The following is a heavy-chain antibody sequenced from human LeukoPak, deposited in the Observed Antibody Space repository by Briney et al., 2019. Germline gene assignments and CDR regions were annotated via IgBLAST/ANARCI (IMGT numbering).Heavy chain of an antibody. J-gene: IGHJ4*02. D-gene: IGHD6-19*01. Sequence: GGSLRLSCVASGFTFTGHSMHWVRQAPGKRLEWGAVVAHDEKTIFYADSLKGRFTISRDNSKTALHLQMISLRAEDTAVYYCAKSIAVAGLGGGRIFDYWGQGTLVTVSS. CDR1: GFTFTGHS. CDR2: VAHDEKTI. V-gene: IGHV3-30*04. CDR3: AKSIAVAGLGGGRIFDY.